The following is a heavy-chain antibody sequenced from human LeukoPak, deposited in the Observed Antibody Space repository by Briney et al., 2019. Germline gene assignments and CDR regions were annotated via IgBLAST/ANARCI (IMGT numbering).Heavy chain of an antibody. CDR1: GFTFSSYS. V-gene: IGHV3-30*04. D-gene: IGHD6-25*01. CDR2: ISSDGSKT. Sequence: PGGSLRLSCATSGFTFSSYSMHWVRQGPGRGLERVAAISSDGSKTYYADSVKGRFTISRDNSNNTLYLEMNGLTTEDTALFYCARVPAPVGFRNWLDPWGQGTLVRVSS. J-gene: IGHJ5*02. CDR3: ARVPAPVGFRNWLDP.